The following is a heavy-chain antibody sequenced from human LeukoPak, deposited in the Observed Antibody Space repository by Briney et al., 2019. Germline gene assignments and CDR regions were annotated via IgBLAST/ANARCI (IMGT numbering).Heavy chain of an antibody. D-gene: IGHD6-13*01. CDR2: INHSGST. V-gene: IGHV4-34*01. CDR1: GGSFSGYY. J-gene: IGHJ6*03. CDR3: ARYGIAAAGTGYYYYYYMDV. Sequence: SETLSLTCAVYGGSFSGYYWSWIRQPPGKGLEWIGEINHSGSTNYNPSLKSRVTISVDTSKNQFSLKLSSVTAADTAVYYCARYGIAAAGTGYYYYYYMDVWGKGTTVTVSS.